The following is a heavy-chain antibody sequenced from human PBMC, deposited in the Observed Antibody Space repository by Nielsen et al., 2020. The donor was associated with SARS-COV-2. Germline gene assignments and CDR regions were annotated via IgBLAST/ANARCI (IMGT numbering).Heavy chain of an antibody. J-gene: IGHJ4*02. Sequence: GESLKISCAASGFTFSTYGMHWVRQAPGKGLEWAAAISYDGSNKYYVDSVKGLFTISRDNSKNTLYLQMSSLREEDTAVYYCAKDWTAIVVVPSGGVDYWGQGTLVTVSS. CDR1: GFTFSTYG. V-gene: IGHV3-30*18. CDR3: AKDWTAIVVVPSGGVDY. CDR2: ISYDGSNK. D-gene: IGHD2-15*01.